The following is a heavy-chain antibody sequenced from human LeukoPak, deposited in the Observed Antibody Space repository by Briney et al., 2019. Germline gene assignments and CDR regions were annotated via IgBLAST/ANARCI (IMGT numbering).Heavy chain of an antibody. CDR3: AKDKVGARLRYFDS. Sequence: GGSLRLSCAASGFTYSTYSMNWVRQAPGKGLEWVSFISRDGGTIDYADSVKGRFIISRDNAKSSLYLQMNSLTVEDTAFYYCAKDKVGARLRYFDSWGQGTLVTVSS. CDR2: ISRDGGTI. CDR1: GFTYSTYS. J-gene: IGHJ4*02. V-gene: IGHV3-48*04. D-gene: IGHD1-26*01.